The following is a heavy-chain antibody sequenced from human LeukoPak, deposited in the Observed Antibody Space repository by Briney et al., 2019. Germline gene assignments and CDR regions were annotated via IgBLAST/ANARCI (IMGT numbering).Heavy chain of an antibody. CDR3: ARETSQKGAHYMDV. CDR1: GGSISRYY. D-gene: IGHD3-16*01. CDR2: IYYSGST. Sequence: SETLSPTCTVSGGSISRYYWSWIRQPPGKGLEWIGYIYYSGSTNYNPSLKSRVTISVDTSKNQFSLKLSSVTAADTAVYYCARETSQKGAHYMDVWGKGTTVTISS. J-gene: IGHJ6*03. V-gene: IGHV4-59*01.